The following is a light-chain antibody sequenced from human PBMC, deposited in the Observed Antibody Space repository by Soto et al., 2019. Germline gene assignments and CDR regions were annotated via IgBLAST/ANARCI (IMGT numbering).Light chain of an antibody. Sequence: DIQMTQFPSALSASVGDRVTITCRASQSISNRLAWFQQKSGEAPNLLIHKASSLESGVPSRFSGSGSGTEFTLTISSPQPDDFATYYCQQYNTYSWTFGQGTKV. V-gene: IGKV1-5*03. J-gene: IGKJ1*01. CDR3: QQYNTYSWT. CDR2: KAS. CDR1: QSISNR.